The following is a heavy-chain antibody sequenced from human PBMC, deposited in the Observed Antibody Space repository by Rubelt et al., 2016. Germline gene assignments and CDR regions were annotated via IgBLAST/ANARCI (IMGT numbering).Heavy chain of an antibody. D-gene: IGHD3-22*01. Sequence: IGYIYYSGSTYYNPSLKSRVTISVDTSKNQFSLKLSSVTAADTAVYYCARRGIPTGYYYDSNYYYYMDVWGKGTTVTVSS. CDR3: ARRGIPTGYYYDSNYYYYMDV. V-gene: IGHV4-31*02. J-gene: IGHJ6*03. CDR2: IYYSGST.